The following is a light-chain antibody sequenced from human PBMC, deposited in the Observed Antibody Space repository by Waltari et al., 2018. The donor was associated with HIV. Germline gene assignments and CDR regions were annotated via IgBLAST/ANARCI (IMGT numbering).Light chain of an antibody. J-gene: IGLJ2*01. CDR3: ISYAGNNKGV. CDR1: SSDVGAYDS. CDR2: DVN. Sequence: QSALTQPPSASGSPGQSVTISCTGTSSDVGAYDSVSWFQQHPGHSPTPLTFDVNPRPSGVPDRFVGSKSGNTAYLTVSGLLTEDEAYYYCISYAGNNKGVFGGGTKLTVL. V-gene: IGLV2-8*01.